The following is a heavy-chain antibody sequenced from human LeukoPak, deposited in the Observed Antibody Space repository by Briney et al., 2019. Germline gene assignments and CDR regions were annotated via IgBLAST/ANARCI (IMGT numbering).Heavy chain of an antibody. D-gene: IGHD6-13*01. J-gene: IGHJ5*02. CDR3: ARALESSSWYRWFDP. V-gene: IGHV1-2*02. CDR1: GYTFTGYY. Sequence: ASVKVSCKASGYTFTGYYMHWVRQAPGQGLEWMGWINPNSGGTNYAQKFQGRVTMTRDTSISTAYMELSRLRSDDTAVYYCARALESSSWYRWFDPWGQGTLVTVSS. CDR2: INPNSGGT.